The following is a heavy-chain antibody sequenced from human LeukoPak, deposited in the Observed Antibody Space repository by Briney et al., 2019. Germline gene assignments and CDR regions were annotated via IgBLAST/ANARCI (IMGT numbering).Heavy chain of an antibody. CDR1: GYTFTSYG. CDR3: ARATRRRYYGSGSYPGPHYFDY. CDR2: ISAYNGNT. Sequence: GASVKVSCKASGYTFTSYGISWVRQAPGQGLEWMGWISAYNGNTNYAQKLQGRVTMTTDTSTSTAYMELRSLRSDDTAVYYCARATRRRYYGSGSYPGPHYFDYWGQGTLVTVSS. D-gene: IGHD3-10*01. J-gene: IGHJ4*02. V-gene: IGHV1-18*01.